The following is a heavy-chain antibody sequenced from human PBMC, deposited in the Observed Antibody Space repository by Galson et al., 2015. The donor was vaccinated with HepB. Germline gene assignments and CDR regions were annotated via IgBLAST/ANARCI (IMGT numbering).Heavy chain of an antibody. Sequence: SLRLSCAASGFTFSSYGMHWVRQAPGKGLEWVAVISYDGSNKYYADSVKGRFTISRDNSKNTLYLQMNSLRAEDTAVYYCASGITIFGVEPFGVWGQGTMVTVSS. CDR2: ISYDGSNK. CDR1: GFTFSSYG. D-gene: IGHD3-3*01. J-gene: IGHJ3*01. V-gene: IGHV3-30*03. CDR3: ASGITIFGVEPFGV.